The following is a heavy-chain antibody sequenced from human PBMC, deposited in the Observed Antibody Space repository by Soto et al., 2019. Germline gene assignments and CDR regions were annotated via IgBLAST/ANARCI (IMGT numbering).Heavy chain of an antibody. CDR1: GGSVSSGSYY. J-gene: IGHJ4*02. CDR2: IYYSGST. D-gene: IGHD6-13*01. CDR3: ARDFRRGIAAAGIDY. V-gene: IGHV4-61*01. Sequence: SETLSLTCTVSGGSVSSGSYYWSWIRQPPGKGLEWIGYIYYSGSTNYNPSLKSRVTISVDTSKNQFSLKLSSVTAADTAVYYCARDFRRGIAAAGIDYWGQGTLVTVSS.